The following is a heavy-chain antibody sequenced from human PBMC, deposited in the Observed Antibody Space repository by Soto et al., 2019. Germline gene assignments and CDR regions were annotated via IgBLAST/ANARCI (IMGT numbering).Heavy chain of an antibody. J-gene: IGHJ6*02. V-gene: IGHV3-23*01. Sequence: GGSLRLSCAASGFTFYNYAMGWVRQAPGKGLEWVSAITGSGSDTYYVDSVKGRFTISRDNSENTLYLQMNSLRAEDTVVYYCAKDRDPHSYYDFYGMDVWGQGTTVTVSS. CDR2: ITGSGSDT. CDR1: GFTFYNYA. D-gene: IGHD3-3*01. CDR3: AKDRDPHSYYDFYGMDV.